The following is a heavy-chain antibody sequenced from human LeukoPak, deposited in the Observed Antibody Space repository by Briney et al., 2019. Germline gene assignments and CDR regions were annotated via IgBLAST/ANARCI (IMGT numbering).Heavy chain of an antibody. D-gene: IGHD6-19*01. CDR3: AKTGSSGWYVEY. V-gene: IGHV3-30*02. J-gene: IGHJ4*02. CDR2: IRYDGTTK. CDR1: GFTFSSYG. Sequence: PGGSLRLSCAASGFTFSSYGMHWVRQAPGRGLDWVAFIRYDGTTKYYADSVKGRFTISRDNSKNTLYLQMNSLRAEDTAVHYCAKTGSSGWYVEYWGQGTLVTVSS.